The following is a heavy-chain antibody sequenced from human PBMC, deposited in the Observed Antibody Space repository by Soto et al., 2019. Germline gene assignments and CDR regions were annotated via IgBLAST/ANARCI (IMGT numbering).Heavy chain of an antibody. D-gene: IGHD5-18*01. CDR1: YGTIGGYY. CDR3: ARVADGIPPDY. CDR2: IYTSGST. J-gene: IGHJ4*02. Sequence: TVLYGTIGGYYCRRIMQTDGKGLEWIGRIYTSGSTNYNPSLKSRVTMSVDTSKNQFSLKLSSVTAADTAVYYCARVADGIPPDYRGKGTLVTVSS. V-gene: IGHV4-4*07.